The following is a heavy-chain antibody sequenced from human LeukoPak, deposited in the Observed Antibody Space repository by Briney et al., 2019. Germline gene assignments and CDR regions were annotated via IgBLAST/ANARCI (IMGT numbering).Heavy chain of an antibody. V-gene: IGHV4-39*07. CDR3: ARDRGGYSYVADY. D-gene: IGHD5-18*01. CDR2: IYYSGST. J-gene: IGHJ4*02. CDR1: GGSISSSSYY. Sequence: SETLSLTCTVSGGSISSSSYYWGWIRQPPGKGLEWIGSIYYSGSTYYNPSLKSRVTISVDTSKNQFSLKLSSVTAADTAVYYCARDRGGYSYVADYWGQGTLVTVSS.